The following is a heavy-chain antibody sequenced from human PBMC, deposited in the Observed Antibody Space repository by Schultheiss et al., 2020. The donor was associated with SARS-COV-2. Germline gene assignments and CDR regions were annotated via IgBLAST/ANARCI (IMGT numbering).Heavy chain of an antibody. D-gene: IGHD2-2*01. CDR2: ISYDGSNK. Sequence: GGSLRLSCAASGFTFSSYAMHWVRQAPGKGLEWVAVISYDGSNKYYADSVKGRFTISRDNSKNTLYLQMNSLRAEDTAVYYCARDGRCSSTSCYPYYYYYYMDVWGKGTTVTVSS. CDR3: ARDGRCSSTSCYPYYYYYYMDV. V-gene: IGHV3-30*04. CDR1: GFTFSSYA. J-gene: IGHJ6*03.